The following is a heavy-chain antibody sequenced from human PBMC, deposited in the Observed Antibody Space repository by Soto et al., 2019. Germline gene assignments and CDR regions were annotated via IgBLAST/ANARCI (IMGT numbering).Heavy chain of an antibody. Sequence: GGSLRLYCAASGLTFRSYWMHWVRQAPGKGLVWVSRINTDGSVAMYVDSVKGRFTISRDNAKNTLYLHMNSLRAEDTAVYYCVRDMQLYRHDSWSQGTLVTVSS. CDR3: VRDMQLYRHDS. CDR1: GLTFRSYW. CDR2: INTDGSVA. J-gene: IGHJ4*02. D-gene: IGHD3-10*01. V-gene: IGHV3-74*03.